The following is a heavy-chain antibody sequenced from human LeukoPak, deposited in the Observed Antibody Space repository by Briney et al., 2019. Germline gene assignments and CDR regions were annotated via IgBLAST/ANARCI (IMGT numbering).Heavy chain of an antibody. V-gene: IGHV1-18*01. CDR3: ARERSIAAGGLVDY. CDR1: GYTFTSYG. D-gene: IGHD6-13*01. J-gene: IGHJ4*02. Sequence: ASVKVSCKASGYTFTSYGISWVRQAPGQGLEWMGWISAYNGNTSYAQKLQGRVTMTTDTSTSTAYMELRSLRSDDTAVYYCARERSIAAGGLVDYWGQGTLVTVSS. CDR2: ISAYNGNT.